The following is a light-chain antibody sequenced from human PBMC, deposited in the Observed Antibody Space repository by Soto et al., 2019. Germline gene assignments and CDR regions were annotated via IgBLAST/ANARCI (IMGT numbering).Light chain of an antibody. Sequence: QSFLTQPASVSGSPGQSITISCTGTSSDVGGYNYVSWYQQHPGKAPKLMIFEVSSRPPGVSNRFSGSKSGNTASLTISGLQAEDEADYYCSSYTSSSTYVFGTGTKVTVL. CDR1: SSDVGGYNY. V-gene: IGLV2-14*01. J-gene: IGLJ1*01. CDR2: EVS. CDR3: SSYTSSSTYV.